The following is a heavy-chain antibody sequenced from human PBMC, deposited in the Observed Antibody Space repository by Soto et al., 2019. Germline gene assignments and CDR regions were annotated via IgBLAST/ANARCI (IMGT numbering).Heavy chain of an antibody. CDR1: GGSIRSYY. V-gene: IGHV4-59*08. D-gene: IGHD2-2*01. Sequence: PWETLSLTCTVSGGSIRSYYWSWIRQPPGKGLEWIGYIYYSGSTEYNPSLKSRVTISLDTSKSQFSLKLSSVTAADTAVYYCARPYCSSTNCYGPHDAFDIWGQGTMVTVSS. CDR3: ARPYCSSTNCYGPHDAFDI. CDR2: IYYSGST. J-gene: IGHJ3*02.